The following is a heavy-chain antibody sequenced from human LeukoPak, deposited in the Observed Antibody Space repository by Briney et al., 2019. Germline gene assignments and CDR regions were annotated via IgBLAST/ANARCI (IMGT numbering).Heavy chain of an antibody. Sequence: ASVKVSCKASGYTFTSYYMHWVRQAPGQGLEWMGIFNPSGGSTSYAQKFQGRVTMTRDMSTSTVYMELSSLRSEDTAVYYCARACSSTSCYHTQHFDYWGQGTLVTVSS. J-gene: IGHJ4*02. CDR3: ARACSSTSCYHTQHFDY. CDR1: GYTFTSYY. CDR2: FNPSGGST. D-gene: IGHD2-2*01. V-gene: IGHV1-46*01.